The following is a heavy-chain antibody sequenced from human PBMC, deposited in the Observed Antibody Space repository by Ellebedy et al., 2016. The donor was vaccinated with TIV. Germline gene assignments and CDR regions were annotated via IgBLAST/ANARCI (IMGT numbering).Heavy chain of an antibody. Sequence: SQTLSLTCALPGDSVSSNTAAWNWIRQSPSRGLEWLGRTYYRSNWNNDYAVSVRSRITVNPDTSKNQFSVQLNSVTPEDTAVYYCASGSSRLDYWGQGILVTVSS. CDR1: GDSVSSNTAA. CDR3: ASGSSRLDY. D-gene: IGHD1-26*01. J-gene: IGHJ4*02. CDR2: TYYRSNWNN. V-gene: IGHV6-1*01.